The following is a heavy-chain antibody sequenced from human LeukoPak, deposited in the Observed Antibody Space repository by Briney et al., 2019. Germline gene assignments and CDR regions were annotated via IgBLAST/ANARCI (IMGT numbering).Heavy chain of an antibody. V-gene: IGHV4-59*01. CDR1: GGSMSYY. CDR2: VSYSGST. D-gene: IGHD2-2*01. Sequence: PSETLSLTCTVSGGSMSYYWSWIRQPPGKGLEWIGYVSYSGSTNYKSSLKSRVTISVDTSKKQFSLRLTSVTAADTAVYYCARDQRYCSSSSCPWEPFDYWGQGTLVTVSS. J-gene: IGHJ4*02. CDR3: ARDQRYCSSSSCPWEPFDY.